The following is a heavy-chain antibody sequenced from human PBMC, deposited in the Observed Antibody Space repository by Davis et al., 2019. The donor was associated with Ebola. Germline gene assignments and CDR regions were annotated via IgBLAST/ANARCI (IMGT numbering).Heavy chain of an antibody. CDR1: GYTFIEYF. J-gene: IGHJ4*02. CDR2: INSNNGDT. CDR3: ARELVVTGHKSADY. D-gene: IGHD2-21*02. V-gene: IGHV1-2*02. Sequence: AASVKVSCKASGYTFIEYFMHWVRQAPGQGLEWMGRINSNNGDTIYAQKFQGRVTLTRDTSISTAYMELSSLRSDDTALYYCARELVVTGHKSADYWGQGTLVTVSS.